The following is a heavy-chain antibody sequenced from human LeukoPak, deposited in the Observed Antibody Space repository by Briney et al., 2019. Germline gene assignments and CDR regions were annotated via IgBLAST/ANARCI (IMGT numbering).Heavy chain of an antibody. V-gene: IGHV3-23*01. J-gene: IGHJ4*02. CDR2: ISGSGGTT. Sequence: GSLRLSCAASGFTFSSYSMNWVRQAPGKGLEWVSGISGSGGTTYYADSVKGRFTISRDNSKNTLYLQINNLRAEDTAVYYCARDRLRYCSGGSCYSPVDYWGQGTLVTVSS. CDR3: ARDRLRYCSGGSCYSPVDY. CDR1: GFTFSSYS. D-gene: IGHD2-15*01.